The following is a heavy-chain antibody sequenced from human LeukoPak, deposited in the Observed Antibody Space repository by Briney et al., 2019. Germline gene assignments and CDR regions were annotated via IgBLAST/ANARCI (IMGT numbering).Heavy chain of an antibody. J-gene: IGHJ4*02. CDR1: GYTFTGYY. CDR3: ARDLKMGYSSGRHSWGTGSSNDY. V-gene: IGHV1-2*02. Sequence: ASVKVSCKASGYTFTGYYIHWVRQAPGQGLEWMGWINRNSGDANYAQKLQGRVTMTTDTSTSTAYMELRSLRSDDTAVYYCARDLKMGYSSGRHSWGTGSSNDYWGQGTLVTVSS. D-gene: IGHD6-19*01. CDR2: INRNSGDA.